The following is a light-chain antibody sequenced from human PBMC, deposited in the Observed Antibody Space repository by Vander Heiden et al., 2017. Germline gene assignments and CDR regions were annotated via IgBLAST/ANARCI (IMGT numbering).Light chain of an antibody. V-gene: IGLV3-21*03. CDR2: DAS. Sequence: SYVLTQPPSVSVAPGTTARNPCGGTNIGSKSVHRHQQKPGQAPVLVVYDASDRPSGIPERCSGSNSGNTATLTISRVEAGDEADYYCQVWDSSSDLYVVFGGGTKLTVL. CDR3: QVWDSSSDLYVV. J-gene: IGLJ2*01. CDR1: NIGSKS.